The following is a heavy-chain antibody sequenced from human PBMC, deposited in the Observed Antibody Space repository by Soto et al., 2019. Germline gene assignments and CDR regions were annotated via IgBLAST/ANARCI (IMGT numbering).Heavy chain of an antibody. J-gene: IGHJ4*02. V-gene: IGHV4-34*01. CDR3: ARGYVRATAYFDA. CDR1: DGSFIGYF. CDR2: INHNGRT. Sequence: QVELQQWGPGLVKPSETLSLTCTIHDGSFIGYFWSWIRQSPEKGLEWIGEINHNGRTSYNLSLRSRVTISVDTSNNQFSLKLTSVTAADTAVYYCARGYVRATAYFDAWGQGSPVIVSS. D-gene: IGHD2-21*02.